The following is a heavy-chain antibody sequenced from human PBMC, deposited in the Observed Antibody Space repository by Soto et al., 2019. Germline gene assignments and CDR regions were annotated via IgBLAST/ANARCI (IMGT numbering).Heavy chain of an antibody. CDR2: IWYDGSNK. V-gene: IGHV3-33*01. CDR1: GFTFSSYG. CDR3: ARSYQLLWFGELSGHDAFDI. J-gene: IGHJ3*02. Sequence: QVQLVESGGGVVQPGRSLRLSCAASGFTFSSYGMHWVRQAPGKGLEWVAVIWYDGSNKYYADSVKGRFTISRDNSKNTLYLQMNSLRAEDTAVYYCARSYQLLWFGELSGHDAFDIWGQGTMVTVSS. D-gene: IGHD3-10*01.